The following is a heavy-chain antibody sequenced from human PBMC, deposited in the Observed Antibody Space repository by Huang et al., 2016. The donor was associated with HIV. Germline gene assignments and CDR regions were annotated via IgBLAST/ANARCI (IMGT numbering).Heavy chain of an antibody. D-gene: IGHD2-8*02. V-gene: IGHV3-30*02. Sequence: QVQLVESGGGAVQPGGSLRLSCTATGFTFSSFGMHWVRQRTGQGLEWLTFIRYDGSKTTYTDSVKGRFTISRDNSDNTLFLQMNTLTSDDTALYYCAKDEKQFCTGGSCHSSNIDSWGQGTLVTVSS. CDR1: GFTFSSFG. CDR3: AKDEKQFCTGGSCHSSNIDS. J-gene: IGHJ4*02. CDR2: IRYDGSKT.